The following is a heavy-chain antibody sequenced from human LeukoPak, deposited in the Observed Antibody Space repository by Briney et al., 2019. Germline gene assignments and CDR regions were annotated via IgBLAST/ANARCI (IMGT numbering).Heavy chain of an antibody. CDR2: FSYDGSNK. V-gene: IGHV3-30*04. D-gene: IGHD6-13*01. CDR3: AKDRGIAAAYLDY. J-gene: IGHJ4*02. Sequence: GGSLRLSCTASGFRFGDYAMSWVRQAPGKGLEWVAVFSYDGSNKYYADSVKGRFTISRDNSKNTLYLEMNSLRAEDTAVYYCAKDRGIAAAYLDYWGQGTLVTVSS. CDR1: GFRFGDYA.